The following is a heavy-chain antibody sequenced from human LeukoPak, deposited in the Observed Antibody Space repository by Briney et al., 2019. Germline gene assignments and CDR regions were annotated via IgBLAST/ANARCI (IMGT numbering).Heavy chain of an antibody. CDR2: INPSGGST. CDR1: GYTFTSYY. CDR3: ARVAIAASSTFDP. D-gene: IGHD6-6*01. Sequence: ASVKVSCKASGYTFTSYYMHWVRQAPGQGLEWMGIINPSGGSTSYAQKLQGRVTMTTDTSTSTAYMELRSLRSDDTAVYYCARVAIAASSTFDPWGQGTLVTVSS. J-gene: IGHJ5*02. V-gene: IGHV1-46*01.